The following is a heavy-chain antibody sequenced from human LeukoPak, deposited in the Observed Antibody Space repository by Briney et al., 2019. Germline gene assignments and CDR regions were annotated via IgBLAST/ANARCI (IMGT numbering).Heavy chain of an antibody. CDR2: ITSTGSYT. Sequence: GGSLRLSCAASGFTFSSYMNWVCQVPGKGLEWVSSITSTGSYTFYADSVKGRFTISRDNAKNSLYLQMNSLRAEDTAIYYCARDPYSGSYGDSYYYYMDVWGKGTTVTISS. CDR3: ARDPYSGSYGDSYYYYMDV. V-gene: IGHV3-21*01. CDR1: GFTFSSY. D-gene: IGHD1-26*01. J-gene: IGHJ6*03.